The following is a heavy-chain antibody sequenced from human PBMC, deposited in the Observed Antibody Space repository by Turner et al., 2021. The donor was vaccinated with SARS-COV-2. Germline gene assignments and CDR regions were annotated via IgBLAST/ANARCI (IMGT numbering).Heavy chain of an antibody. CDR3: ARDRITVAGNLDH. Sequence: QVQLVESGGGLVKPGGSLRLSCAAYGFTFSRNSMNWVRQAPGKGLEWVAVISSVGNNQHYADSVKGRFTVSRDDSKNSLYLQINSLRAEDTGVYYCARDRITVAGNLDHWGQGTLVTVSS. D-gene: IGHD6-19*01. CDR2: ISSVGNNQ. CDR1: GFTFSRNS. J-gene: IGHJ4*02. V-gene: IGHV3-30*03.